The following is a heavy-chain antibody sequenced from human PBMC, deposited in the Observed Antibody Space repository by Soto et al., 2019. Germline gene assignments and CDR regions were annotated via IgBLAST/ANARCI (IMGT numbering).Heavy chain of an antibody. J-gene: IGHJ6*02. CDR2: TYYRSKWYN. D-gene: IGHD6-6*01. V-gene: IGHV6-1*01. CDR1: GDSVSSNSAA. Sequence: PSQTLSLTGAISGDSVSSNSAAWNWIRQSPSRGLEWLGRTYYRSKWYNDYAVSVKSRITINPDTSKNQFSLQLNSVTPEDTAVYYCARGIAYSSSSLLDYYYYGMDVWGQGTTVTVSS. CDR3: ARGIAYSSSSLLDYYYYGMDV.